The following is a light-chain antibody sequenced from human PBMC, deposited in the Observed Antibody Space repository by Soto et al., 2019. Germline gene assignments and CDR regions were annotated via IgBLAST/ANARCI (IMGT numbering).Light chain of an antibody. J-gene: IGKJ1*01. V-gene: IGKV3-20*01. CDR1: QTIRSNY. Sequence: ETVLTQSPGTLSLSPGERATLSCRASQTIRSNYLAWYRQTPGQAPRLLIYGASNRATGIADRFSGSGSGTDFTLLISRLEPEDFALYYCQQYGSSPWTFGQGTKVEIQ. CDR3: QQYGSSPWT. CDR2: GAS.